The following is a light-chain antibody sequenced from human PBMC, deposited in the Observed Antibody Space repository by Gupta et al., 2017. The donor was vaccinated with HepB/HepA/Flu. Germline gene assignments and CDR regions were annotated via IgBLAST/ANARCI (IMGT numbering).Light chain of an antibody. CDR1: SSDFGAHNY. V-gene: IGLV2-14*03. Sequence: QSALTQPASVSGSPGQSITISCTGSSSDFGAHNYVSCYQQHPGQAPRLTSHDVSGRPSGVAVRFSGSKCGNTASLTISGLRTGEEAFYSCSSYPTTTPVAFGGGTKVTVL. CDR2: DVS. CDR3: SSYPTTTPVA. J-gene: IGLJ2*01.